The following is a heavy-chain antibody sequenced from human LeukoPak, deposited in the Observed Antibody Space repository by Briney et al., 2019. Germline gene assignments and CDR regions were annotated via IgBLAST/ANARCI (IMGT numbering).Heavy chain of an antibody. V-gene: IGHV1-46*01. D-gene: IGHD5-18*01. CDR3: ARTWIHEAYNWFDP. CDR2: INPSGGST. CDR1: GYTFTTYY. J-gene: IGHJ5*02. Sequence: ASVKVSCKASGYTFTTYYMHWVRQAPGQGLEWRGIINPSGGSTNYAQKFQGRVTLTRDMSTSTVYMELSSLRSEDTAVYYCARTWIHEAYNWFDPWGQGTLVTVSS.